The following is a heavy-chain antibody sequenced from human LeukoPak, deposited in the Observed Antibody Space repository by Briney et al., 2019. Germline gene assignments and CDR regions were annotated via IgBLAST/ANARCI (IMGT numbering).Heavy chain of an antibody. CDR3: AGDLDDCWGGAFDY. CDR2: IYYDGSN. V-gene: IGHV4-59*11. D-gene: IGHD3-3*01. CDR1: GGSISSHY. Sequence: PSETLSLTCPVSGGSISSHYWRWLRQPPGKGLEWIGLIYYDGSNNYKPPLKSRVTISVDTSKNQFHLKLTYVPPADTAVYYCAGDLDDCWGGAFDYWGHGTLVTVSS. J-gene: IGHJ5*01.